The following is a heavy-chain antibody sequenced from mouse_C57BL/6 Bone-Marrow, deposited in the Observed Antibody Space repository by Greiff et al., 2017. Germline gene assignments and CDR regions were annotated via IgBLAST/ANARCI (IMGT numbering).Heavy chain of an antibody. CDR2: IYPGNSDT. Sequence: VQLQQSGTVLARPGASVKMSCKTSGYTFTSYWMHWVKQRPGQGLEWIGAIYPGNSDTSYNQKFKGKAKLTAVTSASTAYMELSSLTNEDSAVYYCTRSPYSNYSYWYFDVWGTGTTVTVSS. V-gene: IGHV1-5*01. D-gene: IGHD2-5*01. CDR1: GYTFTSYW. CDR3: TRSPYSNYSYWYFDV. J-gene: IGHJ1*03.